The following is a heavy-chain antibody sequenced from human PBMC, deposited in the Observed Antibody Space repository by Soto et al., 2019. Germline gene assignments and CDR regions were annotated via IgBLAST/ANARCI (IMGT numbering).Heavy chain of an antibody. V-gene: IGHV4-31*03. CDR3: ANSIIVTGYRSSLGLGI. D-gene: IGHD3-9*01. CDR2: IYYSGST. Sequence: QVQLQESGPGLVKPSQTLSLTCTVSGGSISSGGYYWSWIRQHPGKGLEWIGYIYYSGSTYYNPSLKSRVTISVDTSKKHFSLKLSSVTAADTAVYYWANSIIVTGYRSSLGLGIGGHGTMVTVSS. J-gene: IGHJ3*02. CDR1: GGSISSGGYY.